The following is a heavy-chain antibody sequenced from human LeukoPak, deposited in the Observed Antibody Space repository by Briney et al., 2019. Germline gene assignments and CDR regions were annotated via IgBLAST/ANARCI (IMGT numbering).Heavy chain of an antibody. D-gene: IGHD6-13*01. CDR2: IRSKANSYAT. CDR3: TSPIAAAGTTTDY. J-gene: IGHJ4*02. Sequence: QAGGSLRPSCAASGFTFSGSAMHWVRQASGKGLEWVGRIRSKANSYATAYAASVKGRFTISRDDSKNTAYLQMNSLKTEDTAVYYCTSPIAAAGTTTDYWGQGTLVTVSS. CDR1: GFTFSGSA. V-gene: IGHV3-73*01.